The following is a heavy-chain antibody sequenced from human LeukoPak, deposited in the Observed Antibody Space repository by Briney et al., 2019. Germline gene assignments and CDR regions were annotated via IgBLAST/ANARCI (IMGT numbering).Heavy chain of an antibody. CDR3: ARQGLYCSGGSCYPYYFDY. CDR1: GGSISSSSYY. Sequence: SETLSLTCTVSGGSISSSSYYWGWIRQPPGKGLEWIGSIYYSGSTYYNPSLKSRVTISVDTSKNQFSLKLSSVTAADTAVYYCARQGLYCSGGSCYPYYFDYWGQGTLVTVSS. V-gene: IGHV4-39*01. J-gene: IGHJ4*02. D-gene: IGHD2-15*01. CDR2: IYYSGST.